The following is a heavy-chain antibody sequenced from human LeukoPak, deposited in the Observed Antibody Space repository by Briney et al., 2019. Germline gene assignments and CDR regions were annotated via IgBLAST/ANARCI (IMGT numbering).Heavy chain of an antibody. CDR1: GYSFTSYW. CDR3: ARQNVDFWGGYYYFDY. D-gene: IGHD3-3*01. Sequence: GESLKISCKGSGYSFTSYWIGWVRQMPGKGLEWMGIIYPGDSDTRYSPSFQGQVTISADKSISTAYLQWSSLKASDTAMYYCARQNVDFWGGYYYFDYWGQGTLVTVSS. CDR2: IYPGDSDT. V-gene: IGHV5-51*01. J-gene: IGHJ4*02.